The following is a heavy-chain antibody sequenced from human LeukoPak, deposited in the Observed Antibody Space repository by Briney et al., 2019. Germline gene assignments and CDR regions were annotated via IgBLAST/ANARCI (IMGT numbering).Heavy chain of an antibody. V-gene: IGHV4-39*02. J-gene: IGHJ5*02. CDR1: GGSVTTSNSY. CDR2: IYYSGTT. Sequence: PSETLSLTCIVSGGSVTTSNSYWGWIRQPPGRGLEWIGIIYYSGTTYYTPSLKSRVTISVDTSKNRFALKLRSVTAADMAVYYCASLTYGTGHCDPWGQGTRVTVST. D-gene: IGHD3-10*01. CDR3: ASLTYGTGHCDP.